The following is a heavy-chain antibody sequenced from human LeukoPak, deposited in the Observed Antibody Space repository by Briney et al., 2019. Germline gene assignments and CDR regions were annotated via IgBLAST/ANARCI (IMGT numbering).Heavy chain of an antibody. CDR3: ARQTGSGLFTLP. Sequence: SETLSLTCTVSGVSISSSNSYWGWIRQPPGKGLEWIGSIYYTGNTYYNASLKSRVTISIGTSKNQISLRLTSVTATDTAMYYCARQTGSGLFTLPGGQGTLVTVSS. CDR2: IYYTGNT. CDR1: GVSISSSNSY. V-gene: IGHV4-39*01. D-gene: IGHD3/OR15-3a*01. J-gene: IGHJ4*02.